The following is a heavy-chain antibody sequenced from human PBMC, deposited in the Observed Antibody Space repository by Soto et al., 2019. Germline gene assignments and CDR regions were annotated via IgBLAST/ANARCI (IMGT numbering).Heavy chain of an antibody. D-gene: IGHD2-2*01. Sequence: GGSLRLSCAASGFTFSSYAMSWVRQAPGKGLEWVSAISGSGGSTYYADSVKGRFTISRDNSKNTLYLQMNSLRAEDTAVYYCVKDREDIVVVPAAMLGYYFDYWGQGTLVTVSS. CDR1: GFTFSSYA. CDR3: VKDREDIVVVPAAMLGYYFDY. V-gene: IGHV3-23*01. J-gene: IGHJ4*02. CDR2: ISGSGGST.